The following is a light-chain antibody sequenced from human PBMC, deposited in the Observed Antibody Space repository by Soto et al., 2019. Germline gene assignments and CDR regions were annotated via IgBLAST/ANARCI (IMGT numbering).Light chain of an antibody. CDR2: TAS. Sequence: DIQMTQSPSSLSASVGDRVTITCRASQGIRNYLAWYQQKPGKVPKLLIYTASTLQSGVPSRFSGSGSGTEFTLTISSLQPDDFATYYCQHYNSYSEAFGQGTKVDIK. J-gene: IGKJ1*01. V-gene: IGKV1-16*01. CDR3: QHYNSYSEA. CDR1: QGIRNY.